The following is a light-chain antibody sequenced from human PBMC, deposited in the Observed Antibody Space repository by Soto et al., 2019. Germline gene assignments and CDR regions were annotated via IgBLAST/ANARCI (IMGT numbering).Light chain of an antibody. J-gene: IGKJ1*01. CDR3: QQSLA. CDR1: QSISSDY. Sequence: EIVLTQSPDTLSLSPGERATLSCGASQSISSDYLAWYQQKPGQVPRLLMSAASSRATGIPDRFSGSGSGTDFTLTISRLEPEDFAVYYCQQSLAFGQGTKVEIK. CDR2: AAS. V-gene: IGKV3-20*01.